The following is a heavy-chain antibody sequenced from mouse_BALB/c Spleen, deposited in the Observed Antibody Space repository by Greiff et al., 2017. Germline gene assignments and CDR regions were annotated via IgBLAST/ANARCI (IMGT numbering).Heavy chain of an antibody. V-gene: IGHV1S56*01. Sequence: VQLQQSGPELVKPGASVRISCKASGYTFTSYYIHWVKQRPGQGLEWIGWIYPGNVNTKYNEKFKGKATLTADKSSSTAYMQLSSLTSEDSAVYFCARSDDPFAYWGQGTLVTVSA. D-gene: IGHD2-3*01. CDR2: IYPGNVNT. CDR1: GYTFTSYY. CDR3: ARSDDPFAY. J-gene: IGHJ3*01.